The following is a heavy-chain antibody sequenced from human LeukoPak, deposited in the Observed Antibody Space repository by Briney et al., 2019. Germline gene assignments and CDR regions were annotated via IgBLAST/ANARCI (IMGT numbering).Heavy chain of an antibody. V-gene: IGHV3-21*01. CDR3: ARVAGTEVDY. D-gene: IGHD6-19*01. J-gene: IGHJ4*02. Sequence: KPGGSLRLSCAASGFTFSSYSMNWVRQAPGKGLEWVSSISSSSSYIYYADSVKGRFTISRDNAKSSLYLQMNSLRAEDTAVYYCARVAGTEVDYWGQGTLVTVSS. CDR1: GFTFSSYS. CDR2: ISSSSSYI.